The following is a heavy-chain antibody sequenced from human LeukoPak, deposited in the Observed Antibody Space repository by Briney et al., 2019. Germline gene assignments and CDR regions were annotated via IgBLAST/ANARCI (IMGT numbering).Heavy chain of an antibody. D-gene: IGHD3/OR15-3a*01. J-gene: IGHJ3*01. V-gene: IGHV4-39*01. CDR2: TFYTGRT. CDR1: GDSIISNIYW. CDR3: ARRRYNFDFYDV. Sequence: PSETLSLTCTVSGDSIISNIYWWDWVRLPPGKGLEWIGATFYTGRTFYSPSLKSRVTISVDTSKNQFSLDLSSATAADTAVYYCARRRYNFDFYDVWGQGTRVTVSS.